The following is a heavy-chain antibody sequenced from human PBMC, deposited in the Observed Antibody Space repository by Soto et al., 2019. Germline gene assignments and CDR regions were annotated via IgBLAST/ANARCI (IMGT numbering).Heavy chain of an antibody. V-gene: IGHV3-7*01. D-gene: IGHD3-9*01. J-gene: IGHJ6*03. CDR2: IKQDGSEK. CDR3: ARHYDILTGYYYPNYYYYYYYMDV. CDR1: GFTFSSYW. Sequence: GGSLRLSCAASGFTFSSYWMSWVRQAPGKGLEWVANIKQDGSEKYYVDSVKGRFTISRDNAKNSLYLQMNSLRAEDTAVYYCARHYDILTGYYYPNYYYYYYYMDVWGKGTTVTVSS.